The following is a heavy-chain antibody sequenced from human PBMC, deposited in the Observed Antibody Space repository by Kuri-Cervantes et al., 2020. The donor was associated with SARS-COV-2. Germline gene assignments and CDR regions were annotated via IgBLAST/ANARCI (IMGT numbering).Heavy chain of an antibody. Sequence: GESLKISCAACGFTFSSYDMHWVRQATGKGLEWVSAIGTAGDTYYPGSVKGQFTISRENAKNSLYLQMNSLRAEDTALYYCARDTRRRSGNLPFDYWGQGTLVTVSS. J-gene: IGHJ4*02. D-gene: IGHD3-3*01. V-gene: IGHV3-13*03. CDR1: GFTFSSYD. CDR3: ARDTRRRSGNLPFDY. CDR2: IGTAGDT.